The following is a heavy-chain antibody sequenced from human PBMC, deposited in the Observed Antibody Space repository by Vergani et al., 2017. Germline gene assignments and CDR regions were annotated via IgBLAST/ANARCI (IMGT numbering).Heavy chain of an antibody. CDR3: ARDPDVVVVPAAPYYYYYYGMDV. V-gene: IGHV1-18*04. J-gene: IGHJ6*02. CDR2: ISAYNGNT. CDR1: GYTFTSYG. Sequence: QVQLVQSGAEVKKPGASVKVSCKASGYTFTSYGISWARQAPGQGLEWMGWISAYNGNTNYAQKLQGRVTMTTDTSTSTAYMELRRLRSDDTAVYYCARDPDVVVVPAAPYYYYYYGMDVWGQGTTVTVSS. D-gene: IGHD2-2*01.